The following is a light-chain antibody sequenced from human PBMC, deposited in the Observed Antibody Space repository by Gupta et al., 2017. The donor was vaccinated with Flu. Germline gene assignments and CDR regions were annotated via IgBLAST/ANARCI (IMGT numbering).Light chain of an antibody. CDR1: SRHKSYA. J-gene: IGLJ3*02. Sequence: QVTLTQPPSASASLGASVKLTCTLSSRHKSYAIAWRQQQPGRGPRFLLRLNGDGSQTKGDGIPDRFSGSASGADRFLTIFSLQSEDEAVYYCQTWGTGIPKVFGGGTKLTVL. CDR2: LNGDGSQ. V-gene: IGLV4-69*01. CDR3: QTWGTGIPKV.